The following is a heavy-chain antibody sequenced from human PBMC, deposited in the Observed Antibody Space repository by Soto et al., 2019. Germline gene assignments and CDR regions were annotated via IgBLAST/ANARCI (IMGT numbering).Heavy chain of an antibody. J-gene: IGHJ6*02. Sequence: QVQLVQSGAEVKKPGSSVKVSCKASGGTFSSYTISWVRQAPGQGLEWMGRIIPILGIANYAQKFQGRVTXTXEXXTSTAYMELSSLRSEDTAVYYCARADGYGSGNMDVWGQGTTVTVSS. CDR3: ARADGYGSGNMDV. D-gene: IGHD3-10*01. V-gene: IGHV1-69*02. CDR2: IIPILGIA. CDR1: GGTFSSYT.